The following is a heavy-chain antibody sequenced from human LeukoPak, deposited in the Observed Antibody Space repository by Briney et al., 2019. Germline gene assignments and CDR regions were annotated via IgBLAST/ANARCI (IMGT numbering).Heavy chain of an antibody. Sequence: PSETLSLTCTVSGGSISSSSYYWSWIRQPPGKGLEWIGEINHSGSTNYNPSLKSRVTISVDTSKNQFSLKLSSVTAADTAVYYCARVVVGATHYYYYYMDVWGKGTTVTVSS. CDR2: INHSGST. CDR1: GGSISSSSYY. J-gene: IGHJ6*03. V-gene: IGHV4-39*07. CDR3: ARVVVGATHYYYYYMDV. D-gene: IGHD1-26*01.